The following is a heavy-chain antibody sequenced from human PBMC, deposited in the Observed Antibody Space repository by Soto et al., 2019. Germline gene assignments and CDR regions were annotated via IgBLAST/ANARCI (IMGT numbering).Heavy chain of an antibody. D-gene: IGHD3-10*01. CDR3: VKDDYYGSVSYSDY. Sequence: RAVRQYCSAWGCTFSSDAMHWVRQAPGKGQENVSAISSNGGSTYYAVSVKGRFTISRDNSKNTLYLQMSSLRAEDTSVYYCVKDDYYGSVSYSDYWR. V-gene: IGHV3-64D*06. CDR2: ISSNGGST. CDR1: GCTFSSDA. J-gene: IGHJ4*01.